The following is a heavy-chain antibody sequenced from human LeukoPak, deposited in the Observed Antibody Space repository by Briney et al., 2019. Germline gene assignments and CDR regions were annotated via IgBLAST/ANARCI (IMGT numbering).Heavy chain of an antibody. D-gene: IGHD3-3*01. CDR2: INTDGSST. V-gene: IGHV3-74*01. CDR1: GFTFSSYW. J-gene: IGHJ4*02. Sequence: GGSLRLSCAASGFTFSSYWMHWVRQAPGKGLVWVSRINTDGSSTSYADSVKGRFTISRDNAKNTLYLQMNSLRAEDTAVYYCARGAVNDFWSGYSETLYYFDYWGQGTLVTVSS. CDR3: ARGAVNDFWSGYSETLYYFDY.